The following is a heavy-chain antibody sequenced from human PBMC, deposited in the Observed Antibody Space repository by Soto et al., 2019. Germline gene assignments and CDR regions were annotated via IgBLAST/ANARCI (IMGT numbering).Heavy chain of an antibody. V-gene: IGHV2-70*01. CDR2: IDWDDDK. CDR3: ARIPWGRWFDP. Sequence: ECGPPLVNPTQTLALTCTFSGCSLSTSGMCVSWIRQPPGKALERLALIDWDDDKYYSASLKTRLTISKDTSKNQVVLTMTNMDPVDTAPYYCARIPWGRWFDPWGQGTLVTVSS. D-gene: IGHD3-16*01. CDR1: GCSLSTSGMC. J-gene: IGHJ5*02.